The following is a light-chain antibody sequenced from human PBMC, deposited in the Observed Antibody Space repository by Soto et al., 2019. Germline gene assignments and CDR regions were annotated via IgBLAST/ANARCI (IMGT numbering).Light chain of an antibody. CDR2: AAS. V-gene: IGKV1-39*01. CDR1: QSISSY. CDR3: QQGYRSPT. J-gene: IGKJ1*01. Sequence: VQMTQSTSSLSASVGDRFTITCRASQSISSYLNWYQQKPGKAPKLLIYAASTLQFGVPSRFSGSGSGTDFTLTISSLQPEDFATYYCQQGYRSPTFGQGTNVDI.